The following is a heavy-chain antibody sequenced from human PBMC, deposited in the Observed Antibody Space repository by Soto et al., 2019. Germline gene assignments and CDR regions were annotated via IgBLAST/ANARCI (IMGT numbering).Heavy chain of an antibody. Sequence: GGSLRLSCAASGFTFSSYAMHWVRQAPGKGLEWVAVISYDGSNKYYADSVKGRFTISRDNSKNTLYLQMNSLRAEDTAVYYCARDLYSGYDRRGPYYYYYYGMDVWGQGTTVTVSS. CDR2: ISYDGSNK. D-gene: IGHD5-12*01. V-gene: IGHV3-30-3*01. CDR3: ARDLYSGYDRRGPYYYYYYGMDV. CDR1: GFTFSSYA. J-gene: IGHJ6*02.